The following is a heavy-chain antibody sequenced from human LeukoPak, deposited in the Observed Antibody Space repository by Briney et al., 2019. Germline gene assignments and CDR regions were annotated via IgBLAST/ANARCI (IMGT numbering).Heavy chain of an antibody. J-gene: IGHJ4*02. V-gene: IGHV4-34*01. Sequence: PSETLSLTCAVYGGSFSGYYWSWIRQPPGKGLEWIGEINHSGSTNYNPSLKSRVTISVDTSKNQFSLKLSSVTAADTAVYYCARLLGYCSGGSCYSQKKHFDYWGQGTLVTVSS. CDR3: ARLLGYCSGGSCYSQKKHFDY. D-gene: IGHD2-15*01. CDR2: INHSGST. CDR1: GGSFSGYY.